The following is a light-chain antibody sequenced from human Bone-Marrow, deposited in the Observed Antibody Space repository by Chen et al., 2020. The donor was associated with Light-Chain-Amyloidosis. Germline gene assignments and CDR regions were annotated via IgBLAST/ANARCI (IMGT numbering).Light chain of an antibody. CDR2: NAS. J-gene: IGKJ2*03. V-gene: IGKV3-15*01. CDR3: QHYNNMPPYS. CDR1: QSLSSN. Sequence: EIVMTQSPATLSVSPGERATLSCRASQSLSSNLAWYQQKPGQAPRLIIYNASTRATCFPARFSGSGSGTEFTLTISSLQSEDFAFYYCQHYNNMPPYSFGQGTKLDIK.